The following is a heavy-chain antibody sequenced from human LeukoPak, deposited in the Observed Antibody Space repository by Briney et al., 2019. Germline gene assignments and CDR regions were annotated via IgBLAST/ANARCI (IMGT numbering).Heavy chain of an antibody. CDR3: ARTVAAKLVFDY. V-gene: IGHV4-30-2*01. CDR2: IYHSGST. D-gene: IGHD6-19*01. CDR1: GGSISSGGYS. Sequence: PSETLSLTCAVSGGSISSGGYSWSWIRQPPGKGLEWIGYIYHSGSTYYNPSLKSRVTTSVDTSKNQFSLKLTSVTAADTAIYHCARTVAAKLVFDYWGQGTQVTVSS. J-gene: IGHJ4*02.